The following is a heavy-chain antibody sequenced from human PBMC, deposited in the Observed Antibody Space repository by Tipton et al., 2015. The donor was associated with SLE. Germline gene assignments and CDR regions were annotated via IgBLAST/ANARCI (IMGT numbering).Heavy chain of an antibody. CDR2: IYTSGST. CDR3: AVAIDSSSWQSPYYFDY. CDR1: GGSISSSSYY. Sequence: LRLSCTVSGGSISSSSYYWSWIRQPAGKGLEWIGRIYTSGSTNYNPSLKSRVTISVDTSKNQFSLKLSSVTAADTAVYYCAVAIDSSSWQSPYYFDYWGQGTLVTVSS. V-gene: IGHV4-61*02. D-gene: IGHD6-13*01. J-gene: IGHJ4*02.